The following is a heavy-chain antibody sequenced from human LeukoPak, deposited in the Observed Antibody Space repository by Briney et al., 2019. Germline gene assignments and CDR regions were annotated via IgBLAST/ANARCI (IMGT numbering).Heavy chain of an antibody. D-gene: IGHD6-13*01. CDR1: GLTFSSYG. Sequence: GGSLRLSCAASGLTFSSYGMHWVRQAPGKGLEWVAVIWYDGSNKHYADSVKGRFTISRDNSKNTLYLQMNSLRAEDTAVYYCARDFSIVGQQLVPGYYYGMDVWGQGTTVTVSS. J-gene: IGHJ6*02. CDR3: ARDFSIVGQQLVPGYYYGMDV. CDR2: IWYDGSNK. V-gene: IGHV3-33*01.